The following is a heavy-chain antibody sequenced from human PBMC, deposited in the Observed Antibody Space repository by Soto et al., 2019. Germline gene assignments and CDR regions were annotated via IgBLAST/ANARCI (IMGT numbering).Heavy chain of an antibody. V-gene: IGHV3-30*03. J-gene: IGHJ3*02. D-gene: IGHD2-15*01. CDR2: ISYDGSNK. CDR3: ARGYCSGGSCYSDAFDI. Sequence: GGSLRLSCAASGFTFSSYGMHWVRQAPGKVLEWVAVISYDGSNKYYADSVKGRFTISRDNSKNTLYLQMNSLRAEDTAVYYCARGYCSGGSCYSDAFDIWGQGTMVTVSS. CDR1: GFTFSSYG.